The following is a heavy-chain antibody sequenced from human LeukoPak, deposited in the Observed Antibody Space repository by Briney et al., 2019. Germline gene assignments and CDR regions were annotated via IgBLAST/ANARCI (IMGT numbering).Heavy chain of an antibody. Sequence: GRSLRLSCEASGFIFSNYGMHWVRQAPGKGLEWVAVIWSDGSTEYYADSVKGRFTISRDNSKNTLFLQMNSLRAEDTALYYCATDAIPVAGAALMYYMETWGKGTTVTVSS. CDR1: GFIFSNYG. J-gene: IGHJ6*03. D-gene: IGHD6-19*01. V-gene: IGHV3-33*01. CDR3: ATDAIPVAGAALMYYMET. CDR2: IWSDGSTE.